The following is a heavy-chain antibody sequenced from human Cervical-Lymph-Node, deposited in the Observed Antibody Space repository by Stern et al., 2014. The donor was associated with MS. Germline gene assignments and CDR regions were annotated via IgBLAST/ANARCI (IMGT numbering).Heavy chain of an antibody. D-gene: IGHD3-22*01. CDR2: ISGNSGSK. J-gene: IGHJ4*02. Sequence: EVQLEESGGGLVQPGRSLRLSCAASGFKFDDYAMHWVRQAPGKGLAWVSGISGNSGSKDYADSVKGRFIISRDNAKNSLYLQMNSLRAEDTALYYCANDLDSSGYYYAIDYWGQGTLVTVSS. CDR1: GFKFDDYA. V-gene: IGHV3-9*01. CDR3: ANDLDSSGYYYAIDY.